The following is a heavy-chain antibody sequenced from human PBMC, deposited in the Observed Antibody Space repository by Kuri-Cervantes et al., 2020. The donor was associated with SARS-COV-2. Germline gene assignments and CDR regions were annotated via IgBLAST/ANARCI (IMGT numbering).Heavy chain of an antibody. Sequence: GSLRLSCAASGFTFSSYSMNWVRQAPGKGLEWVSSISSSSSYIYYADSVKGRFAISRDNAKNSLYLQMNSLRAEDTAVYYCARDWAGYCSSTSCYSYYYYGMDVWGQGTTVTVSS. CDR1: GFTFSSYS. V-gene: IGHV3-21*01. CDR2: ISSSSSYI. D-gene: IGHD2-2*02. CDR3: ARDWAGYCSSTSCYSYYYYGMDV. J-gene: IGHJ6*02.